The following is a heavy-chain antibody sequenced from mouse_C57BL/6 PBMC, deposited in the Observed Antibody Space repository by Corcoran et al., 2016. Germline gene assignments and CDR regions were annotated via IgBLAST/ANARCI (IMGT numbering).Heavy chain of an antibody. CDR3: ANWDY. V-gene: IGHV14-3*01. CDR2: IDPANGNT. CDR1: GFNIKNTY. D-gene: IGHD4-1*01. J-gene: IGHJ2*01. Sequence: EVQLQQSVAELVRPGASVKLSCTASGFNIKNTYMQWVKQRPEQGLEWIGRIDPANGNTKYAPKFQGKATITADTSSNTAYLQLSSLTSEDTAIYYCANWDYWGQGTTLTVSS.